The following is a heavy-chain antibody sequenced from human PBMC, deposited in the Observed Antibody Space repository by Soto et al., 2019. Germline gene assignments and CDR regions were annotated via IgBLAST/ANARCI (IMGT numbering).Heavy chain of an antibody. CDR3: AKSRTRCGGDCYSSGAFDI. CDR2: ISGSGGST. V-gene: IGHV3-23*01. CDR1: GFTFSSYA. D-gene: IGHD2-21*02. J-gene: IGHJ3*02. Sequence: GGSLRLSCAASGFTFSSYAMSWVRQAPGKGLEWVSAISGSGGSTYYADSVKGRFTISRDNSKNTLYLQMNSLRAEDTAVYYCAKSRTRCGGDCYSSGAFDIWGQGTMVTVSS.